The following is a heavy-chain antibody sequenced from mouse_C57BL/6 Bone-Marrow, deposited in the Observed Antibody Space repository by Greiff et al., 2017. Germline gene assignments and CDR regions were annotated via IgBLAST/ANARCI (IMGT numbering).Heavy chain of an antibody. Sequence: EVHLVESGGGLVKPGGSLKLSCAASGFTFSDYGMHWVRQAPEKGLEWVAYISSGSSTIYYADTVKGRFTIARDNAKNTLFLQMTSLRSEDTAMYYCARHYGSPYAMDYWGQGTSVTVSS. V-gene: IGHV5-17*01. J-gene: IGHJ4*01. D-gene: IGHD1-1*01. CDR1: GFTFSDYG. CDR3: ARHYGSPYAMDY. CDR2: ISSGSSTI.